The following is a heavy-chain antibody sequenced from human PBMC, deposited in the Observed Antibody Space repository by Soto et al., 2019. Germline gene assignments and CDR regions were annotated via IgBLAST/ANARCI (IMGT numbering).Heavy chain of an antibody. CDR2: INPSGGST. CDR1: GYTFTSYY. V-gene: IGHV1-46*01. D-gene: IGHD1-1*01. CDR3: ARDTNLSLSYHYYGMDV. J-gene: IGHJ6*02. Sequence: QVQLVQSGAEVKKPGASVKISCKASGYTFTSYYLHWVRQAPGQGLEWMGIINPSGGSTSSAQKFRGRVTVTRDTSTSTVYMERSRLRSEDTAVYYCARDTNLSLSYHYYGMDVWGQGTTVTVSS.